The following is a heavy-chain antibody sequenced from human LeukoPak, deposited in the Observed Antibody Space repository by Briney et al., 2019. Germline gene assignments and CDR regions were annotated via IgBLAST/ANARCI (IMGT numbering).Heavy chain of an antibody. Sequence: GGSLRLSCAASGFTFSSYWMHWVRQAPGKGLVWVSRINGDGSSTSYADSVKGRFTISRDNAKNTLYLQMNSLRAEDTAVYYCARTSSGYYFYWGQGTLVTVSS. CDR2: INGDGSST. CDR1: GFTFSSYW. V-gene: IGHV3-74*01. J-gene: IGHJ4*02. D-gene: IGHD3-22*01. CDR3: ARTSSGYYFY.